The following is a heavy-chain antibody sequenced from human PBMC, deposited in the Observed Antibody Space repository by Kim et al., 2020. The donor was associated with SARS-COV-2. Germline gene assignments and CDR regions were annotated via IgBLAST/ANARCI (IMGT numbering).Heavy chain of an antibody. D-gene: IGHD4-17*01. CDR2: IYSGGSST. V-gene: IGHV3-23*03. CDR1: GFTFSSYA. CDR3: AKDAYGEGYYFDY. Sequence: GGSLRLSCAASGFTFSSYAMSWVRQAPGKGLEWVSVIYSGGSSTYYADSVKGRFTISRDNSKNTLYLQMNSLRAEDTAVYYCAKDAYGEGYYFDYWGQGTLVTVSS. J-gene: IGHJ4*02.